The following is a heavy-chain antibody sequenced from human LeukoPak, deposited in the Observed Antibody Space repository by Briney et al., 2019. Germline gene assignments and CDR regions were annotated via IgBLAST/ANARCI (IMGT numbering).Heavy chain of an antibody. CDR3: AREEYSGSYLSYYYYGMDV. CDR2: INPNSGGT. V-gene: IGHV1-2*02. Sequence: EASVKVSCKASGYTFTGYYMHWVRQAPGQGLEWMGWINPNSGGTNYAQKFQGRVTMTRDTSISTAYMELSRLRSDDTAVYYCAREEYSGSYLSYYYYGMDVWGQGTTVTVSS. CDR1: GYTFTGYY. J-gene: IGHJ6*02. D-gene: IGHD1-26*01.